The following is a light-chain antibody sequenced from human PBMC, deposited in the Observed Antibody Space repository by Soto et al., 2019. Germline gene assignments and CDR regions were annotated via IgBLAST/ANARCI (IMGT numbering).Light chain of an antibody. CDR1: QSVSSN. CDR3: QQYNNWPLT. CDR2: GAS. Sequence: EIVMTQSPATLSVSPGERATLSCRASQSVSSNLAWYQQKPGQAPRLLIYGASTRATGIPARFSGSGSGTEVTLTIISLPSEYFAVYYCQQYNNWPLTFGPGTNVDIK. J-gene: IGKJ3*01. V-gene: IGKV3D-15*01.